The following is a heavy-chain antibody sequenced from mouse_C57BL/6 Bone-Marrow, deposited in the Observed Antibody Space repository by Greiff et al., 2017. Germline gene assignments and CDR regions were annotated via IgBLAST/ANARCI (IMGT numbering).Heavy chain of an antibody. CDR3: ARPLITTVVAHYAMDD. V-gene: IGHV1-64*01. CDR2: IHPNSGST. Sequence: VQLQQPGAELVKPGASVKLSCKASGYTFTSYWMHWVKQRPGQGLEWIGMIHPNSGSTNYNEKFKSKATLPVDKSSSTAYMQLSSLTSEDSAVYSCARPLITTVVAHYAMDDWGQGTSVTVSS. CDR1: GYTFTSYW. D-gene: IGHD1-1*01. J-gene: IGHJ4*01.